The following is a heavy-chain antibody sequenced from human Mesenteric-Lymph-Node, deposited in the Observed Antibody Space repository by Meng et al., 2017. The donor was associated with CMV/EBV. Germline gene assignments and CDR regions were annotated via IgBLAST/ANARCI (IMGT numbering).Heavy chain of an antibody. Sequence: SCKASGFILSSYGISWVRQAPGQGLEWMGWISSFNGYAHYAQSLQGRVTMTTDTSTGTAYMDLRSLTSDDTAAYFCARNGSGNYIDSWGQGTPVTVSS. V-gene: IGHV1-18*01. D-gene: IGHD1-1*01. CDR2: ISSFNGYA. CDR3: ARNGSGNYIDS. CDR1: GFILSSYG. J-gene: IGHJ4*02.